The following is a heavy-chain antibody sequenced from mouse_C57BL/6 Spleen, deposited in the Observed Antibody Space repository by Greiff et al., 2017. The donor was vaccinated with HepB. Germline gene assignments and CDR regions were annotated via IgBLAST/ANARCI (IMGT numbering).Heavy chain of an antibody. V-gene: IGHV5-16*01. CDR1: GFTFSDYY. Sequence: EVQRVESEGGLVQPGSSMKLSCTASGFTFSDYYMAWVRQVPEKGLEWVANINYDGSSTYYLDSLKSRFIISRDNAKNILYLQMSSLKSEDTATYYCARVRSNYIYAMDYWGQGTSVTVSS. J-gene: IGHJ4*01. CDR2: INYDGSST. CDR3: ARVRSNYIYAMDY. D-gene: IGHD2-5*01.